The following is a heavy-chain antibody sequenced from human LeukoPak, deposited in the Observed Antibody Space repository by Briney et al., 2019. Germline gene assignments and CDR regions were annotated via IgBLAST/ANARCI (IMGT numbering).Heavy chain of an antibody. J-gene: IGHJ4*02. CDR3: AKGGATICDN. V-gene: IGHV3-74*01. CDR1: GFTFSNYW. Sequence: QPGGSLTLSCAASGFTFSNYWMHWVRQAPGKGLVWVSRINSNGSSTNYADSVKGRFTISRDNAKNTLYLQMSSLRAEDTAAYYCAKGGATICDNWGQGTLVTVSS. D-gene: IGHD5-12*01. CDR2: INSNGSST.